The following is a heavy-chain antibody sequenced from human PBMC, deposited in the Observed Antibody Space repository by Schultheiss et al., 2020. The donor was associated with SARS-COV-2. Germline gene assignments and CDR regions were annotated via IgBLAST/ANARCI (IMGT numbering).Heavy chain of an antibody. CDR1: GGSISSNNW. J-gene: IGHJ6*03. CDR3: ARGRYCSSTSCYTGGIAAAGRGYYYMDV. D-gene: IGHD2-2*02. Sequence: SETLSLTCAVSGGSISSNNWRSWVRQPPGKGLEWIGEIYHSGSTNYNPSPKSRVTISVDTSKNQFSLKLSPVTAADTAVYYCARGRYCSSTSCYTGGIAAAGRGYYYMDVWGKGTTVTVSS. V-gene: IGHV4-4*02. CDR2: IYHSGST.